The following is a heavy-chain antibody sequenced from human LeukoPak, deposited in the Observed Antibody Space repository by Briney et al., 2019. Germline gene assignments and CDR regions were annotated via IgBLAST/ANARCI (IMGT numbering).Heavy chain of an antibody. CDR2: ISSSSSSYI. V-gene: IGHV3-21*01. J-gene: IGHJ6*02. CDR1: GFTFSSYW. CDR3: ARDRNPWFGELYGMDV. Sequence: GGSLRLSCAASGFTFSSYWMNWVRQAPGKGLEWVSSISSSSSSYIYYADSVKGRFTISRDNAKNSLYLQMNSLRAEDTAVYYCARDRNPWFGELYGMDVWGQGTTVTVSS. D-gene: IGHD3-10*01.